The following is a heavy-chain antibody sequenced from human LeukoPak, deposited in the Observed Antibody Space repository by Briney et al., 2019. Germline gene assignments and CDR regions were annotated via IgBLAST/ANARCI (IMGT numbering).Heavy chain of an antibody. V-gene: IGHV1-46*01. D-gene: IGHD6-13*01. CDR1: GYTFTSYY. J-gene: IGHJ4*02. CDR2: INPSGGTT. Sequence: GASVKVSCKAFGYTFTSYYMHWVRQAPGQGLEWMGVINPSGGTTSYAQKFQGRVTMTRDTSTSVAYMELSSLTSEDTAVYYCARDQGSSLFLFDYWGQGTLVTVSS. CDR3: ARDQGSSLFLFDY.